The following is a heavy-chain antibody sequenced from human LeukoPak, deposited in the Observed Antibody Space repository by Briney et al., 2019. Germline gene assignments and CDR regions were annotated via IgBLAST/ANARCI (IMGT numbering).Heavy chain of an antibody. D-gene: IGHD2-15*01. CDR3: ASPQKIGYCSGGSCYSSPYYYGMDV. CDR1: GDSISSSNYY. Sequence: SETLSLTCTVSGDSISSSNYYWGWIRQPPGKGLEWIGSIYYTGSTYYNRSLKRRVTISVDTSKHQFSLNLRSVTAADPAVYYCASPQKIGYCSGGSCYSSPYYYGMDVWGQGTTVTVSS. J-gene: IGHJ6*02. V-gene: IGHV4-39*01. CDR2: IYYTGST.